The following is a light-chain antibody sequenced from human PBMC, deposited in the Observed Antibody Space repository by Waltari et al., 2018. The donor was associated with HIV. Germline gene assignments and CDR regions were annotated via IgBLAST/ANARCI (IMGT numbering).Light chain of an antibody. CDR2: DVT. Sequence: QSALTQPASVSGSPGQSITISCTGSNSDVGGYNYVSWYQQHPGKAPTRLLFDVTHRPSGISSRFSGSKSGNTATMTISGLQAEDEADYYCSSYTTTSTILFGGGTKVTVL. V-gene: IGLV2-14*03. J-gene: IGLJ2*01. CDR1: NSDVGGYNY. CDR3: SSYTTTSTIL.